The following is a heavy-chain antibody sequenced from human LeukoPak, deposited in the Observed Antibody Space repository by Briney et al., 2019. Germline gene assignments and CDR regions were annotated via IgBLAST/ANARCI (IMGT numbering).Heavy chain of an antibody. J-gene: IGHJ4*02. Sequence: PSETPSLTRAVYGGSFSGYYWSWIRQPPGKGLEWIGEINHSGSTNYNPSLKSRVTISVDTSKNQFSLKLSSVTAADTAVYYCARVDTAMASGIDYWGQGTLVTVSS. CDR2: INHSGST. V-gene: IGHV4-34*01. D-gene: IGHD5-18*01. CDR1: GGSFSGYY. CDR3: ARVDTAMASGIDY.